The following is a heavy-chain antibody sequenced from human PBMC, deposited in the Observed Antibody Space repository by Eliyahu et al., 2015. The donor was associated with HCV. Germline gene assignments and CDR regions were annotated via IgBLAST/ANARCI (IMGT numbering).Heavy chain of an antibody. V-gene: IGHV3-30*02. Sequence: QVQLVESGGGVVQPGGSLRLSCAASGFSFSSXGMHWVRQAPGKGLEWVAFVRYDATNKYYAVSVKGRFTISRDNSKNTLYLQMNSLRADDTAVYYCARDPASFGVVIVYYFDYWGQGTLVTVSS. CDR3: ARDPASFGVVIVYYFDY. CDR2: VRYDATNK. J-gene: IGHJ4*02. D-gene: IGHD3-3*01. CDR1: GFSFSSXG.